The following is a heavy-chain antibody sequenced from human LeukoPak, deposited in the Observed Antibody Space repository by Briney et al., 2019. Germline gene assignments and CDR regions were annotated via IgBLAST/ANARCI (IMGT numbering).Heavy chain of an antibody. J-gene: IGHJ4*02. D-gene: IGHD3-9*01. Sequence: GGSLRLSCSASGFTFSNFAMSWVRQAPGKGLEWVSGISGSGIRTFSADSVKGRFTISRDNSKNTLYLQIHSLRAEDTAVYYCAKSIDFTGYSSWDYWGRGTLVTASS. CDR1: GFTFSNFA. V-gene: IGHV3-23*01. CDR2: ISGSGIRT. CDR3: AKSIDFTGYSSWDY.